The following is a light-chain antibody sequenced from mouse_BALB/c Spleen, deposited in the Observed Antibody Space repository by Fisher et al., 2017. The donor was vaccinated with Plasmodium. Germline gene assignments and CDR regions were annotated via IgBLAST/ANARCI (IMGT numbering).Light chain of an antibody. J-gene: IGKJ5*01. CDR1: QSLLHSYGDAY. V-gene: IGKV1-110*01. Sequence: DIVLTQSPLSLPVSLGDQASISCRSGQSLLHSYGDAYLHWYLHKPGQSPKLLIYKVSNRFSGVPDRFTGSGSGTDFTLEISGVEAEDLGVYFCSQSTHLPLTFGAGTKLELK. CDR2: KVS. CDR3: SQSTHLPLT.